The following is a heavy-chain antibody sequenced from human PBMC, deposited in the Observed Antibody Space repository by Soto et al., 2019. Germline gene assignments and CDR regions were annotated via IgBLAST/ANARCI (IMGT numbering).Heavy chain of an antibody. CDR3: VQTTGWPGFDF. J-gene: IGHJ4*02. V-gene: IGHV3-53*01. D-gene: IGHD6-19*01. CDR2: IYGGGTT. Sequence: EVQLVESGGGLIQPGGSLRLSCAASRFTVSSKYMTWVRQAPGKGLEWVSVIYGGGTTYYADSVKGRFTISRDNSKNTLYLQMNSLRAEDTALYYCVQTTGWPGFDFWGQGTLVTVSS. CDR1: RFTVSSKY.